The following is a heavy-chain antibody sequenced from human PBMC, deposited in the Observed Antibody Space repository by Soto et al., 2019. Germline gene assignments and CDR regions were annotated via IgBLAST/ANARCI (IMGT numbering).Heavy chain of an antibody. J-gene: IGHJ5*02. CDR2: IIPILGVT. CDR1: GGTFSSYT. V-gene: IGHV1-69*02. CDR3: TRGLRGILIQGWFDR. D-gene: IGHD2-21*01. Sequence: QVQLVQSGADVKKPGSSVKVSCKASGGTFSSYTISWVRQAPGQGLEWMARIIPILGVTNYAQKFQDRVTITENKSTSRVCLELRSLRSEDTALYYCTRGLRGILIQGWFDRWGQGTLVTVSS.